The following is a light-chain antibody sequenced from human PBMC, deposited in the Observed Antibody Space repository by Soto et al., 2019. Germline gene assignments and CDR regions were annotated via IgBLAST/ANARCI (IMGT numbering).Light chain of an antibody. J-gene: IGKJ2*01. V-gene: IGKV1-12*01. Sequence: DIPMTQSPSSVSASVGDRVTITCRASQGISSWLAWYQLKQGKAPKLLIYGASSLQSGVPSRLSESGCGTAFTLPISSLQPGDLATYYCQQANSFPYTFGQGPKLEIK. CDR1: QGISSW. CDR3: QQANSFPYT. CDR2: GAS.